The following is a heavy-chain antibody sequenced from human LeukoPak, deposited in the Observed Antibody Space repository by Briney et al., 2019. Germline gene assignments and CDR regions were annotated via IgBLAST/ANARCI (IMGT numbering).Heavy chain of an antibody. CDR1: GYTFTGYY. V-gene: IGHV1-2*02. CDR3: ARDRWYSGSLDY. CDR2: INPNSGGT. Sequence: ASVKVSCKASGYTFTGYYIHWVRQAPGQGLEWMGWINPNSGGTNYAQKFQGRVTMTRDTSISTAYMELSRLRSDDTAVYYCARDRWYSGSLDYWGQGTLVTVSS. J-gene: IGHJ4*02. D-gene: IGHD1-26*01.